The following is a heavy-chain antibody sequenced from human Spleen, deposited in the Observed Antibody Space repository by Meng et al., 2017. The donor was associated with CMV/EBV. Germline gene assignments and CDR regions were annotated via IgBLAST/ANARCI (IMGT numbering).Heavy chain of an antibody. D-gene: IGHD3-10*01. CDR1: GFTFSDYY. CDR3: ARYLSESGSYRPSFDY. V-gene: IGHV3-11*01. J-gene: IGHJ4*02. Sequence: GFTFSDYYMSWIRQAPGKGLEWVSYISSSGSTIYYADSVKGRFTISRDNAKNSLYLQMNSLRAEDTAVYYCARYLSESGSYRPSFDYWGQGTLVTVSS. CDR2: ISSSGSTI.